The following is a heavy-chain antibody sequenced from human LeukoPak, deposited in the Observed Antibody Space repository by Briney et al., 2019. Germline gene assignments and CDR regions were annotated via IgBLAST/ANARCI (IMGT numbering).Heavy chain of an antibody. CDR2: ISDSGGST. V-gene: IGHV3-23*01. CDR1: GFTFSNYA. CDR3: AKFDGSTAWGTSDY. D-gene: IGHD3-16*01. J-gene: IGHJ4*02. Sequence: QSGGSLRLSCAASGFTFSNYAMSWVRQAPGKGLEWVSAISDSGGSTYYADSVKGRFTISRDISKNTLYLQMNSLRAEDTAVYYCAKFDGSTAWGTSDYWGQGTLVTVSS.